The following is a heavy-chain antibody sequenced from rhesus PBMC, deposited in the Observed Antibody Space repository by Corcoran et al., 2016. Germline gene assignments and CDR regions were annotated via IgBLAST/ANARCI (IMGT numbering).Heavy chain of an antibody. D-gene: IGHD2-2*01. V-gene: IGHV4S7*01. CDR1: CGSISSGYD. Sequence: SLTCAVSCGSISSGYDWSWIRQSPGKGLEWIGYIHGSSGSTNYNPSLKSRVTISKDTSKNQFSLKLSSMTTADTAVYYWARKGFCTSTTCYRYGLDSWGQGVVVTVSS. J-gene: IGHJ6*01. CDR2: IHGSSGST. CDR3: ARKGFCTSTTCYRYGLDS.